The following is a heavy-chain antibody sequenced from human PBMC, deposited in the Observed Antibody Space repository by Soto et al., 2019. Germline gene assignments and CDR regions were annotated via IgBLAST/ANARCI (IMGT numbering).Heavy chain of an antibody. CDR1: GFTFSSCA. CDR3: AKGRSYYYYYGVDV. V-gene: IGHV3-23*01. J-gene: IGHJ6*02. CDR2: IIDSGGST. Sequence: SGGTLRLSCAASGFTFSSCAMGWVRQAPGKGPEWVSDIIDSGGSTYYADSVKGRFTISRDNSKSTLYLQMNSLRAEDTALYYCAKGRSYYYYYGVDVWGQGTTVTVSS.